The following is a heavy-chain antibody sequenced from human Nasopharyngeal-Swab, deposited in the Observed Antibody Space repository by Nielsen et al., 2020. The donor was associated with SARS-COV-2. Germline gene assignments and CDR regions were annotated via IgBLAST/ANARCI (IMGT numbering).Heavy chain of an antibody. CDR2: IIPIFGTA. CDR3: ARDHRGTPIAAAGY. J-gene: IGHJ4*02. V-gene: IGHV1-69*01. D-gene: IGHD6-13*01. Sequence: VRQAPGQGLEWMGGIIPIFGTANYAQKFQGRVTITADESTSTAYMELSSLRSEDTAVYYCARDHRGTPIAAAGYWGQGTLVTVSS.